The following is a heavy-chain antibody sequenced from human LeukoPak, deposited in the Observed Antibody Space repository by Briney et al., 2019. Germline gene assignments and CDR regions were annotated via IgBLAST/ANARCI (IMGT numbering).Heavy chain of an antibody. Sequence: GGSLRLSCAASGFTFSNHGMHWVRQAPGKGPEWVALIWYDGSNKYYGDSVKGRFTISRDNSKNTVYLQVNGLRAEDTGVYYCARDRLEAVTDDDYFDYWGQGTLVTVSS. CDR2: IWYDGSNK. J-gene: IGHJ4*02. CDR1: GFTFSNHG. V-gene: IGHV3-33*01. D-gene: IGHD2-21*02. CDR3: ARDRLEAVTDDDYFDY.